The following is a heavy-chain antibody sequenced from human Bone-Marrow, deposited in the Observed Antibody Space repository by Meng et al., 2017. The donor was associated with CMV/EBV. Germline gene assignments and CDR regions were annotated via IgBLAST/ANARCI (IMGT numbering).Heavy chain of an antibody. CDR1: GYTFTSYY. D-gene: IGHD3-10*01. V-gene: IGHV1-46*01. J-gene: IGHJ4*02. CDR3: ARDYKYYYGSGSFLPQGY. Sequence: ASVKVSCKASGYTFTSYYMHWVRQAPGQGLEWMGIINPSGGSTSYAQKFQGRVTMTTDTSTSTAYMELRSLRSDDTAVYYCARDYKYYYGSGSFLPQGYWGQGTLVTVSS. CDR2: INPSGGST.